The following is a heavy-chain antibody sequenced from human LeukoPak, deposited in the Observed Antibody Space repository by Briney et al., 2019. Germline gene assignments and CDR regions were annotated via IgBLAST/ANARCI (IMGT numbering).Heavy chain of an antibody. CDR3: AREGCSSTSSLSMFYYYYYMDV. V-gene: IGHV3-9*01. Sequence: GGSLRPSCAASGFTFSNYAMSWVRQAPGKGLEWVSGISWNSGNIGYADSVKGRFTISRDNAKNSLYLQMNSLRAEDTAVYYCAREGCSSTSSLSMFYYYYYMDVWGKGTTVTVSS. J-gene: IGHJ6*03. D-gene: IGHD2-2*01. CDR1: GFTFSNYA. CDR2: ISWNSGNI.